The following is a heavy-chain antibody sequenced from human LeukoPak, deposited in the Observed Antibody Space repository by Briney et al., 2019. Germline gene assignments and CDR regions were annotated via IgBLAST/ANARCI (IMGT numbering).Heavy chain of an antibody. CDR1: GASISGSGYY. V-gene: IGHV4-39*07. CDR3: ARDLDYAGTTFGGLGSVDY. D-gene: IGHD1-1*01. J-gene: IGHJ4*02. Sequence: PSETLSLTCTVSGASISGSGYYWGWIRQPPGKGLEWIGSIYSSGSTYYNASLQSRVTISIETSKNQFSLKVSSVTAADTAVYYCARDLDYAGTTFGGLGSVDYWGQGTLVTVSS. CDR2: IYSSGST.